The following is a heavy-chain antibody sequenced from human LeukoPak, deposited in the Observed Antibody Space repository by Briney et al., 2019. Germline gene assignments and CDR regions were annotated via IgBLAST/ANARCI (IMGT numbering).Heavy chain of an antibody. CDR3: AKDRGCSGGSCYYYYYGMDV. J-gene: IGHJ6*02. CDR2: ISYDGSNK. Sequence: GRSLRLSCAASGFTFSSYGMHWVRQAPGKGLEWVAVISYDGSNKYYADSVKGRFTISRDNSKNTLYLQMNSLRAEDTAVYYCAKDRGCSGGSCYYYYYGMDVWGQGTTVTVSS. CDR1: GFTFSSYG. V-gene: IGHV3-30*18. D-gene: IGHD2-15*01.